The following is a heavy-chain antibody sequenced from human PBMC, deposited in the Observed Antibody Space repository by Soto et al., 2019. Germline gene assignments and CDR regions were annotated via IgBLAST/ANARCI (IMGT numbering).Heavy chain of an antibody. CDR2: ISAYNGNT. CDR3: ARVACTGGRCYYDY. V-gene: IGHV1-18*01. J-gene: IGHJ4*02. Sequence: ASVKVSCKASGYTFTNFGISWVRQAPGQGLEWMGWISAYNGNTNYAQNFQGRVTMTTDTSTSTAYMELSSLRSEDTAMYYCARVACTGGRCYYDYWGQGTLVTVSS. D-gene: IGHD2-8*02. CDR1: GYTFTNFG.